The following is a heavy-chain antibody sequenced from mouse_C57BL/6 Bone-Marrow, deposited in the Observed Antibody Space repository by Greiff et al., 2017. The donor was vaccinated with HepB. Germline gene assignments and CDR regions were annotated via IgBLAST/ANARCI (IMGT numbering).Heavy chain of an antibody. CDR3: ARSGYYGSSPWYFDV. J-gene: IGHJ1*03. Sequence: EVKLKQSGAELVKPGASVKLSCTASGFNIKDYYMHWVKQRTEQGLEWIGRIDPEDGETKYAPKFQGKATITADTSSNTAYLQLSSLTSEDTAVYYCARSGYYGSSPWYFDVWGTGTTVTVSS. CDR2: IDPEDGET. D-gene: IGHD1-1*01. V-gene: IGHV14-2*01. CDR1: GFNIKDYY.